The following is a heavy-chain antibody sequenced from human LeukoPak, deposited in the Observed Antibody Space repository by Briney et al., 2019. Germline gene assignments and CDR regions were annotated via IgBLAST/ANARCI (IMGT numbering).Heavy chain of an antibody. CDR3: ASRGTHNEFDF. Sequence: GESLKISCKGSGYSFTNYWIGWVRQMPGKGLEWMGIVFPGDSDTRYSPSFQGQVTISADKSISTAYLQWSSLKASDTAMYYCASRGTHNEFDFWGQGTLVTVSS. V-gene: IGHV5-51*01. CDR2: VFPGDSDT. J-gene: IGHJ4*02. D-gene: IGHD2-8*01. CDR1: GYSFTNYW.